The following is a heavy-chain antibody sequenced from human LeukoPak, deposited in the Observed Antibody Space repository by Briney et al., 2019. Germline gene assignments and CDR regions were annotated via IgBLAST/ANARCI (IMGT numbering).Heavy chain of an antibody. D-gene: IGHD6-13*01. J-gene: IGHJ1*01. V-gene: IGHV3-21*01. CDR3: ASSSWSSEYFHY. CDR1: GFTFSSYS. CDR2: ISSSGTYV. Sequence: PGGSLRLSCAASGFTFSSYSMNWVRQAPGKGLEWVSSISSSGTYVYYADSVKGRFTISRDNAKNSLSLQMNSLRADDAAVYFCASSSWSSEYFHYWGQGTLVTVSS.